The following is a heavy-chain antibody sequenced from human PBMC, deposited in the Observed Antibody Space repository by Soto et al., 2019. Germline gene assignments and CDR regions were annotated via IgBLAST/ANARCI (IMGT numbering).Heavy chain of an antibody. CDR2: ISYDGSNK. J-gene: IGHJ4*02. CDR3: ARETVDTAMGFDY. CDR1: GFTFSSYA. Sequence: QVQLVESGGGVVQPGRSLRLSCAASGFTFSSYATHWVRQAPGKGLEWVAVISYDGSNKYYADSVKGRFTISRDNSKNTLYLQMNSLRAEDTAVYYCARETVDTAMGFDYWGQGTLVTVSS. D-gene: IGHD5-18*01. V-gene: IGHV3-30-3*01.